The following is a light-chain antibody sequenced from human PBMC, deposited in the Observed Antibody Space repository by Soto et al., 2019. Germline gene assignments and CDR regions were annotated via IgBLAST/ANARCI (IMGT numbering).Light chain of an antibody. CDR2: AAS. Sequence: DIQMTQSPSTLSASVGDRVTITCRASQSISDRLAWYQRKPGKAPKLLIYAASSLQSGVPSRFTGSGSGTDFTLTISSLQAEDFASYYCQQSYSVPFTFGPGTKVDIK. J-gene: IGKJ3*01. CDR3: QQSYSVPFT. V-gene: IGKV1-5*01. CDR1: QSISDR.